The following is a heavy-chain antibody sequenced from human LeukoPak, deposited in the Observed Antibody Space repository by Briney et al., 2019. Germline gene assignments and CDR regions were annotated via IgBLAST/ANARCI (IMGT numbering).Heavy chain of an antibody. V-gene: IGHV3-21*01. D-gene: IGHD2-2*01. CDR2: ISSSSSYI. CDR3: ARGTPGSYQLELTLGTYYFDY. Sequence: NPGGSLRLSCAASGFTFSSYSMNCVRQAPGKGLEWVSSISSSSSYIYYADSVKGRFTISRDNAKNSLYLQMTSLRAEDTAVYYCARGTPGSYQLELTLGTYYFDYWGQGTLLTVSS. J-gene: IGHJ4*02. CDR1: GFTFSSYS.